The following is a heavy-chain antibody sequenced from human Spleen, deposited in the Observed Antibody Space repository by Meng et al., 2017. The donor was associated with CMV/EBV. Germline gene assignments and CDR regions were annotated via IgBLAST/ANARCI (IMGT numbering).Heavy chain of an antibody. D-gene: IGHD3-3*01. CDR1: GFTFSSYW. J-gene: IGHJ4*02. V-gene: IGHV3-7*01. Sequence: GESLKISCAASGFTFSSYWMSWVRQAPGKGLEWVANIKQDGREKYYVDSVKGRFTISRDNTKNSLYLQMNSLRAEDTAVYSCAREVYDFWSGSYSHFDYWGQGTLVTVSS. CDR2: IKQDGREK. CDR3: AREVYDFWSGSYSHFDY.